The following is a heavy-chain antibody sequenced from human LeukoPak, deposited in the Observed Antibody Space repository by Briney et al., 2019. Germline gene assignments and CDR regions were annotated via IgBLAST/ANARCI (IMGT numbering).Heavy chain of an antibody. V-gene: IGHV3-23*01. Sequence: PGGSLRLSCAASGFTFSSYAMSWVRQAPGKGLEWVSAISGSGGTTYYADSVKGRFTISRDNSKNTLYLQMNSLRAEDTAVYYCAKDRGGYGTAYVWFDLWGQGTLVTVSS. D-gene: IGHD2-8*02. CDR3: AKDRGGYGTAYVWFDL. CDR1: GFTFSSYA. CDR2: ISGSGGTT. J-gene: IGHJ5*02.